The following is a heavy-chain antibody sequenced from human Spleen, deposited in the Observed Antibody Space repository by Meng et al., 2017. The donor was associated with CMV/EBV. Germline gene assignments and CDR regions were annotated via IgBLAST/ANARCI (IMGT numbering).Heavy chain of an antibody. J-gene: IGHJ5*02. CDR1: GYTFTAYF. Sequence: ASVKVSCKASGYTFTAYFIHWVRQAPGQGLEWMGWISPNSGGTNFAQKFQGRVTMTRDTSITTVYMELTSLRSDDTSVYYCARDGSYSASWHVDRWGQGTLVTVSS. CDR3: ARDGSYSASWHVDR. V-gene: IGHV1-2*02. D-gene: IGHD6-13*01. CDR2: ISPNSGGT.